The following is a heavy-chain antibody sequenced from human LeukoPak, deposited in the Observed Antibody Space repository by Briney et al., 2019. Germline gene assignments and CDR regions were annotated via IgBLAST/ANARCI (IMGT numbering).Heavy chain of an antibody. V-gene: IGHV3-30*04. J-gene: IGHJ5*02. D-gene: IGHD3-10*01. CDR2: ISYDGSYK. Sequence: GGSLRLSCAASGFTFSTYAMHWVRQAPGKGLEWVAVISYDGSYKYYADSVRGRFTISRDNSKNTLYLQMNSLGADDTAVYYCARGNYYGSGTYFSPGFDPWGQGTLVTVSS. CDR1: GFTFSTYA. CDR3: ARGNYYGSGTYFSPGFDP.